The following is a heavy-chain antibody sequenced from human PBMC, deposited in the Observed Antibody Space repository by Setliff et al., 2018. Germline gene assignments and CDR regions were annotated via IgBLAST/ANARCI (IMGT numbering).Heavy chain of an antibody. CDR1: GGSISSYY. V-gene: IGHV4-4*07. J-gene: IGHJ4*02. Sequence: SETLSLTCTVSGGSISSYYWSWIRQPAGKGLEWIGRIYTSGSTNYNPSLKSRVTMSIDTSKNQFSLKLNSVTAADTAVYYCARSFSRREKFLLDYWGQGALVTVSS. CDR2: IYTSGST. CDR3: ARSFSRREKFLLDY.